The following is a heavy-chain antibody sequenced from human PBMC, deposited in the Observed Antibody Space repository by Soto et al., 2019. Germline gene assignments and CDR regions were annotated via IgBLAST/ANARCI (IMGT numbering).Heavy chain of an antibody. V-gene: IGHV3-74*01. CDR1: GFTFSSYW. J-gene: IGHJ3*02. CDR3: ARVRVVVPAVQTGPDI. CDR2: INSDGSST. Sequence: GGSLRLSCAASGFTFSSYWMHWVRQAPGKGLVWVSHINSDGSSTSYSDSVKGRFTISRDNAKNTLYLQMNSLRAEDTAVYYCARVRVVVPAVQTGPDIWGQGTMVTVSS. D-gene: IGHD2-2*01.